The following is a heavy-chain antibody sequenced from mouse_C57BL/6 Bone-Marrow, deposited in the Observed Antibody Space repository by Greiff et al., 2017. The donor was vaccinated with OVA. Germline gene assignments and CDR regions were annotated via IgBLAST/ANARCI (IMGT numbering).Heavy chain of an antibody. CDR2: ISSGGDYI. V-gene: IGHV5-9-1*02. Sequence: EVQRVESGEGLVKPGGSLKLSCAASGFTFSSYAMSWVRQTPEKRLEWVAYISSGGDYIYYADTVKGRFTISRDNARNTLYLQMSSLKSEDTAMYYCTRDPGYYFRFAYWGQGTLVTVSA. CDR1: GFTFSSYA. J-gene: IGHJ3*01. CDR3: TRDPGYYFRFAY. D-gene: IGHD2-3*01.